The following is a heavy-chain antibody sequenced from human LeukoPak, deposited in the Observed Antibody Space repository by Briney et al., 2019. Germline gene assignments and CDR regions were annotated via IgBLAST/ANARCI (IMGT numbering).Heavy chain of an antibody. CDR1: GFTFGDYA. V-gene: IGHV3-49*04. Sequence: GGSLRLSCTASGFTFGDYAMSWVRQAPGKGLEWVGFIRSKAYDGTTEYAASVKGRFTISRDDSKSIAYLQMNSLKTEDTAVYYCTRGPSIVVVPAAMVSDAFDIWGQGTMVTVSS. D-gene: IGHD2-2*01. J-gene: IGHJ3*02. CDR2: IRSKAYDGTT. CDR3: TRGPSIVVVPAAMVSDAFDI.